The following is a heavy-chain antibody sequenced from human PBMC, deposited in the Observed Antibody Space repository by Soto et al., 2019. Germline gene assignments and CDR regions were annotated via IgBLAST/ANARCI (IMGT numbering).Heavy chain of an antibody. CDR3: AKDIGEGPAGTPYYYYYMDV. V-gene: IGHV3-9*01. CDR1: GFTFDDYA. D-gene: IGHD6-13*01. Sequence: EVQLVESGGGLVQPGRSLRLSCAASGFTFDDYAMHWVRQAPGKGLEWVSGISWNSGSIGYADSVKGRFTISRDNAKNSLYLQMNSLRAEDTALYYCAKDIGEGPAGTPYYYYYMDVWGKGTTVTVSS. CDR2: ISWNSGSI. J-gene: IGHJ6*03.